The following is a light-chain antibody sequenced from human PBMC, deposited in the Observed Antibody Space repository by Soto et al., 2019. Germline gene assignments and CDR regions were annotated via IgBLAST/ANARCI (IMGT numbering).Light chain of an antibody. CDR2: GAS. V-gene: IGKV3-15*01. Sequence: ELVMTQSPVTLSVSPGERATLSCRASQSVSNNLAWYQQKPGQAPSLLIYGASTRDTGIPARFSGSGSGTEFTLTISSLQSEDFAVYYCQQYNNWPPFTFGQGTRLEIK. CDR3: QQYNNWPPFT. J-gene: IGKJ5*01. CDR1: QSVSNN.